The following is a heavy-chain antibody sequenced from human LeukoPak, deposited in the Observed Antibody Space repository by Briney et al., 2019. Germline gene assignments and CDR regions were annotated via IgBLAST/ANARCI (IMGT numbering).Heavy chain of an antibody. CDR1: GGSISSYC. D-gene: IGHD2-21*01. Sequence: SETLSLTCTVSGGSISSYCWSWVRQSPGKGLEWIGYIFTGGRTDYNPSLKSRVTMSVDTSKNQLSMELRFLTAADTAVYYCATSHDVKTAPYDLWGQGTLVTVSS. CDR2: IFTGGRT. J-gene: IGHJ5*02. CDR3: ATSHDVKTAPYDL. V-gene: IGHV4-4*09.